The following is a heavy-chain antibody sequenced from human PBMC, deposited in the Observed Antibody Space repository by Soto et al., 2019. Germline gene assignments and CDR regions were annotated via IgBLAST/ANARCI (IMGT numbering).Heavy chain of an antibody. CDR2: INAFNGNT. CDR3: AGDPVAGTYFDY. J-gene: IGHJ4*02. V-gene: IGHV1-18*01. Sequence: QVQLVQSGAEVKKPGASVKVSCKASGYTFISYGISWVRQAPGQGLEWMGWINAFNGNTNYAQKLQGRVTMTRDTSTSTAYMELRSPRSDDTAVYYCAGDPVAGTYFDYWCQGTLVTVSS. CDR1: GYTFISYG. D-gene: IGHD6-19*01.